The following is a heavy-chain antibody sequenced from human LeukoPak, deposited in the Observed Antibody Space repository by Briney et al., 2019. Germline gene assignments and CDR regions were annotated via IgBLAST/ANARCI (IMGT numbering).Heavy chain of an antibody. D-gene: IGHD3-10*01. Sequence: ASVKVSCKPSGYTFTSYAMHWVRQAPGQRLEWMGWINAGNGNTKYSQKFQGRVTITRDTSASTAYMELSSLRSEDTAVYYCARPLKVRGAESVFDIWGHGTMVTVSS. CDR3: ARPLKVRGAESVFDI. V-gene: IGHV1-3*01. CDR1: GYTFTSYA. J-gene: IGHJ3*02. CDR2: INAGNGNT.